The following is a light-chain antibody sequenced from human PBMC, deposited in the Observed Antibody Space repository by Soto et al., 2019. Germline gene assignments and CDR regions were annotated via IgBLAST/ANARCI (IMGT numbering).Light chain of an antibody. V-gene: IGKV1-27*01. CDR3: QKYNGAPLT. Sequence: DIPMTQSPSSLSASVGDRVTITFRASQGISNFLAWYQQEPGKVPKLLIYAASTLQSGVPSRFSGSGSGTDFTLTISSLQPEDVATYYCQKYNGAPLTFGGGTKVEIK. CDR2: AAS. J-gene: IGKJ4*01. CDR1: QGISNF.